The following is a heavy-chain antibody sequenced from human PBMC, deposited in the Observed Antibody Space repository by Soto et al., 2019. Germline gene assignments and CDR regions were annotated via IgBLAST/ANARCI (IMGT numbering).Heavy chain of an antibody. Sequence: ETLSLTCTVSGGSISPYYWSWIRQPPGKGLEWIGYSYYSGSTNYNPSLKSRVTISVDTSKNQFSLKLSSVTAADTAMYYCARHVDIDQRGMDVWGQGTTVTVSS. J-gene: IGHJ6*02. V-gene: IGHV4-59*08. CDR3: ARHVDIDQRGMDV. CDR2: SYYSGST. CDR1: GGSISPYY. D-gene: IGHD5-12*01.